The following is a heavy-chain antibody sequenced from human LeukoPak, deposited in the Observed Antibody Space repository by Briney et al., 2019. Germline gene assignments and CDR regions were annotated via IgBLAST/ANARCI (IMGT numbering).Heavy chain of an antibody. Sequence: ASVKVSCKASGYTFTGYYMHWVRQAPGQGLEWMGRINPNSGDTNYAQKFQGRVTMTRDTSISTAYMELSRLRSDDTAVYYCARDYCGGDCFPDYWGQGTLVTVSS. D-gene: IGHD2-21*02. J-gene: IGHJ4*02. CDR2: INPNSGDT. V-gene: IGHV1-2*06. CDR1: GYTFTGYY. CDR3: ARDYCGGDCFPDY.